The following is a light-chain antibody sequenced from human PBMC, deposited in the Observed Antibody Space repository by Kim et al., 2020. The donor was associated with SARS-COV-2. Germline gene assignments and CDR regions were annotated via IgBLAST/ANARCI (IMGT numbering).Light chain of an antibody. CDR1: KVGDKY. CDR2: QYN. CDR3: QAWDSSTYV. V-gene: IGLV3-1*01. Sequence: VYQGQMARITCSGDKVGDKYACWYQQKPGQSPVLAIYQYNKRPSGIPARFSGSNPGNTATLTLSGTQAMDEADYYCQAWDSSTYVFGTGTKVTVL. J-gene: IGLJ1*01.